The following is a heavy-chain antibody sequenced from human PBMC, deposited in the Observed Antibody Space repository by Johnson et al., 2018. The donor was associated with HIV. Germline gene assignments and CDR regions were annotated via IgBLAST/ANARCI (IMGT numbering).Heavy chain of an antibody. V-gene: IGHV3-23*04. CDR3: ARESRYNFWSGYDAFDI. CDR2: ISGSGGST. Sequence: VQLVESGGGLVQPGGSLRLSCAASGFTFSSYAVSWVRQAPGKGLEWVSAISGSGGSTSYADSVKARFTISRDNATNTLYLQMNSLRAEDTAVYYCARESRYNFWSGYDAFDIWGHGTMVTVSS. CDR1: GFTFSSYA. D-gene: IGHD3-3*01. J-gene: IGHJ3*02.